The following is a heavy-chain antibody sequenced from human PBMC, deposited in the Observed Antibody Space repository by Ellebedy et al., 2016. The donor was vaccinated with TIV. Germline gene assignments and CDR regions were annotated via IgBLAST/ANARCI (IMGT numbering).Heavy chain of an antibody. V-gene: IGHV1-69*13. Sequence: SVKVSCXASGGTFSSYAISWVRQAPGQGPEWMGGIIPIFGTANYAQKFQGRVTITADESTSTAYMELSSLRSEDTAVYYCARDRDNWNYVDWGQGTLVTVSS. CDR1: GGTFSSYA. J-gene: IGHJ4*02. D-gene: IGHD1-7*01. CDR3: ARDRDNWNYVD. CDR2: IIPIFGTA.